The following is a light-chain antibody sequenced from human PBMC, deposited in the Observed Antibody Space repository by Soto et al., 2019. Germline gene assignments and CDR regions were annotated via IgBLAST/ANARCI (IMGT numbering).Light chain of an antibody. CDR2: PPS. V-gene: IGKV1-39*01. CDR1: QRINTY. Sequence: DIQLTQSPSSLSASVGDRVTITCRASQRINTYMNWYQHKPGKAPNLLIFPPSTLQSGVPSRFSGSGSGTDFTLTISSLQPEDFATYYCQQSYSIPLTFGGGTKVDIK. CDR3: QQSYSIPLT. J-gene: IGKJ4*01.